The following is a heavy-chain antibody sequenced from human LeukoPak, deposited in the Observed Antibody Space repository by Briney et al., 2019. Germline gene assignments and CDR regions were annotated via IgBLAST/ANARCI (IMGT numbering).Heavy chain of an antibody. CDR2: ISGNGGDT. D-gene: IGHD3-22*01. CDR3: ARAKMFYYEGGTYYHAFDI. CDR1: GFTFSGYT. J-gene: IGHJ3*02. Sequence: PGGSLRLSCAASGFTFSGYTMHWVRQTPGKGLEYVSAISGNGGDTYYANSVKGRFTVSRDNAKNSLYLQMNSLRAEDTAVYYCARAKMFYYEGGTYYHAFDIWGQGTMVTVSS. V-gene: IGHV3-64*01.